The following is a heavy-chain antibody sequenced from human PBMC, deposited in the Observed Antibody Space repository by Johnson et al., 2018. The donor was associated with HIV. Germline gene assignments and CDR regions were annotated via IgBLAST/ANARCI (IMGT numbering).Heavy chain of an antibody. Sequence: VQLVESGGGVVQPGGSRRLSCAAAGFPFSSYEMNWVRQAPGKGLEWVSGINWNGGSTGYADSVKGRFTISRDNSKNTLYLQMNSLRVEDTAVYYCAKCIWGSSLIDVFDIWGQGTTVIVSS. CDR2: INWNGGST. J-gene: IGHJ3*02. V-gene: IGHV3-NL1*01. CDR3: AKCIWGSSLIDVFDI. CDR1: GFPFSSYE. D-gene: IGHD3-16*01.